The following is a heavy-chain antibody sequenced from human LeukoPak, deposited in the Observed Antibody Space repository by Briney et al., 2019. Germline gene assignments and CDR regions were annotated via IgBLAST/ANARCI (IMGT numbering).Heavy chain of an antibody. CDR1: GGSISGYS. Sequence: PSETLSLTCSVSGGSISGYSWSWIRQSAAKGLEWIGRACTSGNTNYNPSFKSRVTMSIDTSKKQFSLKLYTVTAADTAVYYCARDNPAGPWGQGTLVTVSS. V-gene: IGHV4-4*07. D-gene: IGHD1-14*01. J-gene: IGHJ5*02. CDR2: ACTSGNT. CDR3: ARDNPAGP.